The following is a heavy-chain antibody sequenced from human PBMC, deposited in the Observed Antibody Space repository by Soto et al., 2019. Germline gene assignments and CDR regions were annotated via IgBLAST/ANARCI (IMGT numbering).Heavy chain of an antibody. CDR1: GYSFTSYW. Sequence: GXSLKLSLKGPGYSFTSYWIGSVRHMPGKGLEWMGIIYPGDSDTRYSPSFQGQVTISADKSISTAYLQWSSLKAQDTAMYYCARTSAAGKYYYGMDVWGQGTTVTGSS. D-gene: IGHD6-13*01. CDR2: IYPGDSDT. J-gene: IGHJ6*02. V-gene: IGHV5-51*01. CDR3: ARTSAAGKYYYGMDV.